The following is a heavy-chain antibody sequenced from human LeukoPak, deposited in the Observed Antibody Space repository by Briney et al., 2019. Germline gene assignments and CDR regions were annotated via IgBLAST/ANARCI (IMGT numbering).Heavy chain of an antibody. J-gene: IGHJ4*02. D-gene: IGHD4-17*01. Sequence: SETLSLTCSVSGGSITTYYWSWIRQPPGKGLGWIGYIFYSGGTDYNPSLKSRVTVSVDTSKNQFSLKLSSVTAADTAVYYCARGTMTTVTYYFDYWGQGTLVTVSS. V-gene: IGHV4-59*12. CDR1: GGSITTYY. CDR3: ARGTMTTVTYYFDY. CDR2: IFYSGGT.